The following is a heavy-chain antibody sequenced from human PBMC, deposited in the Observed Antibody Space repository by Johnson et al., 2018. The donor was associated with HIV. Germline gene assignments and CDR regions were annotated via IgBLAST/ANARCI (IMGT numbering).Heavy chain of an antibody. CDR3: AVGAADAFDI. J-gene: IGHJ3*02. V-gene: IGHV3-30*19. D-gene: IGHD1-26*01. Sequence: VQLVESGGGLVQPGGSLRLSCAASGFTFSSYGMHWVRQAPGKGLEWVAVISYDGSSTYYADSVKGRFTISRDNSMNTLYLQMNSLRVEDTAVYYCAVGAADAFDIWGQGTMVTVSS. CDR2: ISYDGSST. CDR1: GFTFSSYG.